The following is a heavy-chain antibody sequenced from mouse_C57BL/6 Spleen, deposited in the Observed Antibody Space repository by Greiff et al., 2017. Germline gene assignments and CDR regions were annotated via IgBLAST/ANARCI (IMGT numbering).Heavy chain of an antibody. D-gene: IGHD1-1*01. CDR2: LDPSDSYT. Sequence: QVKLQQPGAELVMPGASVKLSCKASGYTFTSYWMHWVKQRPGQGLECIGELDPSDSYTNYNPTFKGKSTLTVDKSSSTAYMQLSSLTSEDLSVYYCARRNYYGSSYAMDYWGQGTSVTVSS. CDR3: ARRNYYGSSYAMDY. CDR1: GYTFTSYW. J-gene: IGHJ4*01. V-gene: IGHV1-69*01.